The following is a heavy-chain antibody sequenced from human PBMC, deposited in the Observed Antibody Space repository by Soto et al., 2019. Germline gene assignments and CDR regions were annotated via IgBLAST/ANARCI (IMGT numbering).Heavy chain of an antibody. J-gene: IGHJ4*03. CDR3: ARPTGIAGRFDY. CDR1: GDSVSSNSAA. V-gene: IGHV6-1*01. D-gene: IGHD6-13*01. CDR2: TYYRSKWYN. Sequence: PSQTLSLTCVISGDSVSSNSAAWNWIRQSPSSGLEWLGRTYYRSKWYNDYAVSVKSRITINPDTSKNQFSLQLNSVTPEDTAVYDCARPTGIAGRFDYWGQGTLVTVSS.